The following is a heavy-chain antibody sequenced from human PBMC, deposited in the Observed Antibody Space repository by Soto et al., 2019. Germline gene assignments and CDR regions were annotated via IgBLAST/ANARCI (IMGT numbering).Heavy chain of an antibody. D-gene: IGHD6-19*01. V-gene: IGHV4-34*01. J-gene: IGHJ4*02. CDR3: ARAYSSGWYYYFDY. CDR2: INHSGST. Sequence: QVQLQQWGAGLLKPSETLSLTYAVYGGSFSGYYWSWIRQPPGKGLEWIGEINHSGSTNYNPSLKSRVTISVDTSKNQFSLKLSSVTAADTAVYYCARAYSSGWYYYFDYWGQGTLVTVSS. CDR1: GGSFSGYY.